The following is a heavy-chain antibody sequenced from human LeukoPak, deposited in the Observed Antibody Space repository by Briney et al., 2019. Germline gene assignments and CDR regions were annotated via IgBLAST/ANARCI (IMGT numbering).Heavy chain of an antibody. V-gene: IGHV4-38-2*02. CDR2: DYDIRET. D-gene: IGHD3-22*01. CDR3: ARAGWIITSAIDY. J-gene: IGHJ4*02. Sequence: PSETLSLTCSASGYSLSRGYYWAWLRPPPGGGLEWIGTDYDIRETYYIPSLEGRSSMSVDNSTNELYLTLKSVTAEDTAVYYCARAGWIITSAIDYWGQGALVTVSS. CDR1: GYSLSRGYY.